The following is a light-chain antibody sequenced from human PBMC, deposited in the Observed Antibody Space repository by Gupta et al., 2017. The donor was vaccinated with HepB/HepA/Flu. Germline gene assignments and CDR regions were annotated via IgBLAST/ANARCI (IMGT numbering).Light chain of an antibody. V-gene: IGKV1-8*01. CDR2: AAS. J-gene: IGKJ1*01. Sequence: AIRMTHSPSSFSASTGDRVTITCRASQGISSYLAWYQQKPGKAPKLLIYAASTWKSGVPSRFSGSGCGTDFTLTISGRQSEDFANYYCQQKDSSPWTFGQGTKVEIK. CDR3: QQKDSSPWT. CDR1: QGISSY.